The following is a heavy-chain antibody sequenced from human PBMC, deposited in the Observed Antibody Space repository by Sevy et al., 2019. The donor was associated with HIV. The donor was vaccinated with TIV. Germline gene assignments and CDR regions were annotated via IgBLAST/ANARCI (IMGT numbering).Heavy chain of an antibody. Sequence: ASVKVSCKVSGYTLTKLSIHWVRQAPGKGLEWMGDFDPQYGETIYAQKFQGRLTMTEDTSPDTAFMELSSLTPEDTAAYYCTAVGLRYFSGSSSYQGDWFDPWGQGTLVTVSS. D-gene: IGHD2-15*01. J-gene: IGHJ5*02. CDR3: TAVGLRYFSGSSSYQGDWFDP. CDR1: GYTLTKLS. V-gene: IGHV1-24*01. CDR2: FDPQYGET.